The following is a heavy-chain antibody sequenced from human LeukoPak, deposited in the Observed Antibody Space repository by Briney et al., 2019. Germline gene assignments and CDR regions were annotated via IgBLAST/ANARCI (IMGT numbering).Heavy chain of an antibody. D-gene: IGHD3-3*01. Sequence: ASVKVSCKASGYTFTGYYMHWVRQAPGQGLEWMGWINPNSGGTNYAQKFQGRVTMTRDTSISTAYMELSRLRSDDTAVYYCAREISDFWSGYQDYWGQGTLVTVSS. CDR1: GYTFTGYY. V-gene: IGHV1-2*02. J-gene: IGHJ4*02. CDR3: AREISDFWSGYQDY. CDR2: INPNSGGT.